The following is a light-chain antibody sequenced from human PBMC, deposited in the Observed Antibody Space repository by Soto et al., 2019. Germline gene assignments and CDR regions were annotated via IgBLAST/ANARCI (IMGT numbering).Light chain of an antibody. Sequence: QLVLTQPPSASGTPGQRVTISCSGSSSNIGSNSVTWYQQIPGTAPKLLIYDDKQRPSGVPDRISGSKSGTSASLAISGLQSEDEADYYCAAWDDSLNGHVFGTGTKLTVL. CDR1: SSNIGSNS. CDR2: DDK. J-gene: IGLJ1*01. CDR3: AAWDDSLNGHV. V-gene: IGLV1-44*01.